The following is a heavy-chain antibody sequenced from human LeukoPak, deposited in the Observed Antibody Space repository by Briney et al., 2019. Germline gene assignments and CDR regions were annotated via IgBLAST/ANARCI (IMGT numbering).Heavy chain of an antibody. CDR3: AKGRNTATPGYQPGY. CDR1: GFTFSSYA. D-gene: IGHD2-2*01. Sequence: GGSLRLSCAASGFTFSSYAMHWVRQAPGKGLEWVAVISYDGSNKYYADSVKGRFTISRDNSKNTLYLQMNSLRAEDTAVYYCAKGRNTATPGYQPGYWGQGTLVTVSS. J-gene: IGHJ4*02. V-gene: IGHV3-30-3*01. CDR2: ISYDGSNK.